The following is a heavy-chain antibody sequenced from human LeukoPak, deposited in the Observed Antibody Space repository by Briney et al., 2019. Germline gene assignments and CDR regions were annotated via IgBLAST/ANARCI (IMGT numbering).Heavy chain of an antibody. CDR1: GGSISSYY. Sequence: SETLSLTCTVSGGSISSYYWSWIRQPPGKGLEWIGYIYHSGSTNYNPSLKSRVTISVDTSKNQFSLKLSSVTAADTAVYYCARLQLLSWFDPWGQGTLVTVSS. V-gene: IGHV4-59*01. D-gene: IGHD2-2*01. CDR2: IYHSGST. J-gene: IGHJ5*02. CDR3: ARLQLLSWFDP.